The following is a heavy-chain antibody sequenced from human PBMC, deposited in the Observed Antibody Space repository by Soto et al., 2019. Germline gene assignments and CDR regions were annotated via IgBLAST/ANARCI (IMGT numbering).Heavy chain of an antibody. J-gene: IGHJ3*02. Sequence: QVQLQESGPGLVKPSETLSLTCTVSGGSISYSYWSWIRQSLGEGLEWIGYIHNNGESNYNPSLKSRVTMSLHTSKNQVSLNLTSVTAADTAVYYCARQPPATAAFDIWGQGTMVTVSS. D-gene: IGHD5-12*01. CDR1: GGSISYSY. CDR3: ARQPPATAAFDI. V-gene: IGHV4-59*08. CDR2: IHNNGES.